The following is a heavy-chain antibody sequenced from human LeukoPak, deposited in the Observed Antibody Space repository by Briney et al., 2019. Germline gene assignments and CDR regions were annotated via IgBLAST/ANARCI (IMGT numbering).Heavy chain of an antibody. CDR1: GYTFTSYY. J-gene: IGHJ5*02. V-gene: IGHV1-46*01. D-gene: IGHD2-2*01. CDR3: ARGVIVVVPAANNWSDP. Sequence: ASVKVSCKASGYTFTSYYMHWVRQAPGQGLEWMGIINPSGGSTSYAQKFQGRVTMTRDTSTSTVYVELSSLRSEDTAVYYCARGVIVVVPAANNWSDPWGQGTLVTVSS. CDR2: INPSGGST.